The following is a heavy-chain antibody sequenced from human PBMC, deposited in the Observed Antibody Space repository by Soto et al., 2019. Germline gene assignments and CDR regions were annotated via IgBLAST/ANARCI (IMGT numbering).Heavy chain of an antibody. D-gene: IGHD6-6*01. V-gene: IGHV5-10-1*01. CDR1: GYSFTSYW. CDR2: IDPSDSYT. J-gene: IGHJ4*02. CDR3: ARHPSLNSSWSGY. Sequence: GESLKISWKGSGYSFTSYWISWVRQMHGKGLEWMGRIDPSDSYTNYSPSFQGYVTISADKSISTAYLQWSSLKASDTAMYYCARHPSLNSSWSGYWGQGTLVTVSS.